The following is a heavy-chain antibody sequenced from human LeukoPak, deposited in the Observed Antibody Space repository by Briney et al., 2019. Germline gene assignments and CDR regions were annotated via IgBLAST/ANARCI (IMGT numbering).Heavy chain of an antibody. Sequence: GESLKISCKGSGYSFTSYWISWVRQMPGKGLEWMGIIYPGDSDTRYSPSFQGQVTISADKSISTAYLQWSSLKASDTAMYYCARRGGYCSGGSCYSEYYFDYWGQGTLVTVSS. J-gene: IGHJ4*02. CDR1: GYSFTSYW. V-gene: IGHV5-51*01. CDR3: ARRGGYCSGGSCYSEYYFDY. CDR2: IYPGDSDT. D-gene: IGHD2-15*01.